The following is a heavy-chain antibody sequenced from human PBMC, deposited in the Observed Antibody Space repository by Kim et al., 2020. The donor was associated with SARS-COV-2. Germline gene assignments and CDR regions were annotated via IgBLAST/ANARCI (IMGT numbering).Heavy chain of an antibody. CDR3: AKDKGYCSGGSCYLDY. D-gene: IGHD2-15*01. Sequence: GGSLRLSCAASGFTFDDYTMHWVRQAPGKGLEWVSLISWDGGSTYYADSVKGRFTISRDNSKNSLYLQMNSLRTEDTALYYCAKDKGYCSGGSCYLDYWGQGTLVTVSS. CDR1: GFTFDDYT. CDR2: ISWDGGST. V-gene: IGHV3-43*01. J-gene: IGHJ4*02.